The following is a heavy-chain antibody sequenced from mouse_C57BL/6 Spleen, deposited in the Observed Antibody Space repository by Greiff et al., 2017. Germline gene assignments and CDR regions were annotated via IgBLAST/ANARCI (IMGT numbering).Heavy chain of an antibody. J-gene: IGHJ2*01. V-gene: IGHV1-69*01. CDR2: IDPSDSYT. Sequence: QVQLQQPGAELVMPGASVKLSCKASGYTFTSYWMHWVKQRPGQGLEWIGEIDPSDSYTNYNQKFKGKSTLTVDKSSSTAYMQLSSLTSEDSAVYYCARGSSSGYFDYWGQGTTLTVSS. CDR3: ARGSSSGYFDY. D-gene: IGHD3-2*02. CDR1: GYTFTSYW.